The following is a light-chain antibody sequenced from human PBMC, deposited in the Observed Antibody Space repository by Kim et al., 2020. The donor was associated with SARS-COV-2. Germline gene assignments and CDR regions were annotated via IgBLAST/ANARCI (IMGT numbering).Light chain of an antibody. CDR2: QAT. V-gene: IGLV3-1*01. CDR3: QAWDSSTVV. Sequence: SVSPGQTASITCSGDKLGNKYACWYQQKPGQSPVLVIYQATKRPSGIPERFSGSNSGNTATLTISGTQAMDEGDYYCQAWDSSTVVFGGGTQLTVL. J-gene: IGLJ2*01. CDR1: KLGNKY.